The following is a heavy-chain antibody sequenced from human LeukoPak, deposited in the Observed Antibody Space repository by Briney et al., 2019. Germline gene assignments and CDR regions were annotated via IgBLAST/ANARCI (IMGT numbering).Heavy chain of an antibody. CDR1: GFTFSSYA. V-gene: IGHV3-30-3*01. Sequence: PGRSLRLSCAASGFTFSSYAMHWVRQAPGKGLEWVAVISYDGSNKYYADSVKGRFTISRGNSKNTLYLQMNSLRAEDTAVYYCARGGHWAKDYYYGMDVWGQGTTVTVSS. CDR2: ISYDGSNK. CDR3: ARGGHWAKDYYYGMDV. D-gene: IGHD3-16*01. J-gene: IGHJ6*02.